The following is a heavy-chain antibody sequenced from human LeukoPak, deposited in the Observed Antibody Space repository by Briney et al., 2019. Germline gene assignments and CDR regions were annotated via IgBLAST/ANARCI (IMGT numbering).Heavy chain of an antibody. CDR3: ARVDGDFWSHYYMDV. V-gene: IGHV4-30-4*08. CDR1: GGSISSGDYY. CDR2: IYYSGST. D-gene: IGHD3-3*01. Sequence: PSETLPLTCTVSGGSISSGDYYWSWIRQPPGKGLEWIGYIYYSGSTYYNPSLKSRVTISVDTSKNQFSLKLSSVTAADTAVYYCARVDGDFWSHYYMDVWGKGTTVTVSS. J-gene: IGHJ6*03.